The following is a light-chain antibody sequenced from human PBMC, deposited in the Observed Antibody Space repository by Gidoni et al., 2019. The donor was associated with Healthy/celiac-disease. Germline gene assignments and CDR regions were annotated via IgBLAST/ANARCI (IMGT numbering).Light chain of an antibody. Sequence: EIVLTQSPGTLSLSPGARATLSCRASQSVSSSYLAWYQQKSGQAPRLLIYGASSRATGIPDRFSGSGSGTDFTLTISRLEPEDFAVYYCQQYGSSPSWTFXQXTKVEIK. CDR2: GAS. V-gene: IGKV3-20*01. J-gene: IGKJ1*01. CDR1: QSVSSSY. CDR3: QQYGSSPSWT.